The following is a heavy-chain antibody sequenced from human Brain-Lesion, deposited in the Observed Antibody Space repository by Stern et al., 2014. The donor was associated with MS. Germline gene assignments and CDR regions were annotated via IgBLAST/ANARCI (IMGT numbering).Heavy chain of an antibody. V-gene: IGHV4-61*02. D-gene: IGHD2-2*01. CDR2: IFNRGST. CDR3: ARGRVVPGFQYYATDV. Sequence: QVQLVQSGSGLVKPSQTLSLSCTVSGGSISSGGYYWSWIRQPAGKGLEWIGRIFNRGSTSYNPSLKSRVTISIDTSKNQFSPRLTSMTAADTAVYYCARGRVVPGFQYYATDVWGQGTTVIVSS. J-gene: IGHJ6*02. CDR1: GGSISSGGYY.